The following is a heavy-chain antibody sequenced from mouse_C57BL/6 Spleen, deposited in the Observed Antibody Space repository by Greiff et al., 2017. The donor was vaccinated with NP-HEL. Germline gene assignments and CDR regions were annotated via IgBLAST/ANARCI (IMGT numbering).Heavy chain of an antibody. Sequence: QVQLQQPGAELVKPGASVKLSCKASGYTFTSYWMHWVKQRPGQGLEWIGMIHPNSGSTNYNEKFKRKATLTVAKSSSTAYMQLNSLTSEDSAVYYGERCPDSSGRRVDYWGQGTTLTVSS. CDR3: ERCPDSSGRRVDY. CDR1: GYTFTSYW. J-gene: IGHJ2*01. V-gene: IGHV1-64*01. CDR2: IHPNSGST. D-gene: IGHD3-2*02.